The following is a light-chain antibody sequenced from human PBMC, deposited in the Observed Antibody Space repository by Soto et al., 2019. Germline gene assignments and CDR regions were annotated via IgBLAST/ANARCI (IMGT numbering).Light chain of an antibody. Sequence: QSVLTQPDSVSGSPGQSITISCTATSSDVGSYNLVSWYRQHPDKAPQLLIYEAFKRPSGVSIRFSGSKSGNTASLTISGLQAEDEADYYCCSFTPSTTWVFGGGTQLTVL. CDR1: SSDVGSYNL. J-gene: IGLJ3*02. V-gene: IGLV2-23*01. CDR3: CSFTPSTTWV. CDR2: EAF.